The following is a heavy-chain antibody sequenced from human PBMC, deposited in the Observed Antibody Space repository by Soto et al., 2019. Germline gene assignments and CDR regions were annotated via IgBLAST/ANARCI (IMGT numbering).Heavy chain of an antibody. V-gene: IGHV1-46*01. CDR2: INPSGGST. Sequence: VRKKHGQGLEWMGIINPSGGSTSYAQKFQGRVTMTRDTSTSTVYMELSSLRSEDTAVYYCARVEIAAAGTSCFDPWGQGTLVTVSS. CDR3: ARVEIAAAGTSCFDP. J-gene: IGHJ5*02. D-gene: IGHD6-13*01.